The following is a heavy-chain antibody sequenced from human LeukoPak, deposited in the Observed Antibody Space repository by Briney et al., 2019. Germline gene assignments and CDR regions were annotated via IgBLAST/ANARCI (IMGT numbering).Heavy chain of an antibody. V-gene: IGHV1-69*04. J-gene: IGHJ4*02. CDR1: GGTFSSYA. D-gene: IGHD6-13*01. Sequence: ASVKVSRKASGGTFSSYAISWVRQAPGQGLEWMGRIIPILGIANYAQKFQGRVTITADKSTSTAYMELSSLRSEDTAVYYCARASHIAAAGFPLWYFDYWGQGTLVTVSS. CDR2: IIPILGIA. CDR3: ARASHIAAAGFPLWYFDY.